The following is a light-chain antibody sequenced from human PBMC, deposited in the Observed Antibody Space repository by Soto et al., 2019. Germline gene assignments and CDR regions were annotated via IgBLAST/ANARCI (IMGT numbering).Light chain of an antibody. CDR2: AAS. CDR1: QDISSR. Sequence: DIQMTQSPSSLSASVGDRVIISCRASQDISSRLAWYQQRPGKAHKLLIYAASSLQSGVQSRFSGSGSGTDFTLSIRDLQPEDFGTYYCKQASSLSITFGQGTRLEIK. CDR3: KQASSLSIT. V-gene: IGKV1-12*01. J-gene: IGKJ5*01.